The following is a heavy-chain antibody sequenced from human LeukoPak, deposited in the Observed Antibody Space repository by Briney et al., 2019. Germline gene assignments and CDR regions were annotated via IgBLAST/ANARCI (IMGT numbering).Heavy chain of an antibody. Sequence: PGGSLRLSCAASGFTFSSYAMSWVRQAPGKGLEWVSAISGSGGSTYYADSVKGRLTISRDNSKNTLYLQMNSLRAEDTAVYYCANSGTAKGEWYFDYWGQGTLVTVSS. CDR1: GFTFSSYA. CDR3: ANSGTAKGEWYFDY. J-gene: IGHJ4*02. V-gene: IGHV3-23*01. D-gene: IGHD1/OR15-1a*01. CDR2: ISGSGGST.